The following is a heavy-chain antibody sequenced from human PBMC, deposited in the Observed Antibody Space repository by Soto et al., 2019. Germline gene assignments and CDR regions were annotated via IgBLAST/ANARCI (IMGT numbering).Heavy chain of an antibody. CDR2: SYYSGST. J-gene: IGHJ3*02. Sequence: SETLYLTCTVSGGSISSYYWSCIRQPPGKGLEGIGYSYYSGSTNYNPSLKSRVTISVDTSKNQLSLKPSSVTGADTAVYYCAREYDSSGYYRPAAAFDIWGQGTMVNVS. V-gene: IGHV4-59*01. CDR3: AREYDSSGYYRPAAAFDI. CDR1: GGSISSYY. D-gene: IGHD3-22*01.